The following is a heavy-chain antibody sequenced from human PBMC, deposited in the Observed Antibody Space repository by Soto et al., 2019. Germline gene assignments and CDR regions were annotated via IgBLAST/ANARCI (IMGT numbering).Heavy chain of an antibody. D-gene: IGHD6-6*01. CDR2: ISYDGSNK. J-gene: IGHJ4*02. CDR1: GFTFSSYG. Sequence: GGSLRLSCAASGFTFSSYGMHWVRQAPGKGLEWVAVISYDGSNKYYADSVKGRFTISRDNSKNTLYLQMNSLRAEDTAVYYCAKGRSEYSSSCFDYWGQGTLVTAPQ. CDR3: AKGRSEYSSSCFDY. V-gene: IGHV3-30*18.